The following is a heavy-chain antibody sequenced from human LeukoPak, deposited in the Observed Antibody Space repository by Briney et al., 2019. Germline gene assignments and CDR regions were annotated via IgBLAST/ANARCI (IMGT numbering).Heavy chain of an antibody. CDR1: GFTFSNYW. D-gene: IGHD6-19*01. CDR3: ARGADTGYSSDS. CDR2: INSDARST. Sequence: PGGSLRLSCAASGFTFSNYWMHWVRQAPGKGLVWVSRINSDARSTSYADSVKGRFTISRDNAKYTLYLQMNSLRAEDTAVYYCARGADTGYSSDSWGQGTLVTVSS. J-gene: IGHJ5*02. V-gene: IGHV3-74*01.